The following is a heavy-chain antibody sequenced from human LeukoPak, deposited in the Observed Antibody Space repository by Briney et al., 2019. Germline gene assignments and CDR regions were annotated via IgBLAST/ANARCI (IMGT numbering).Heavy chain of an antibody. CDR2: IYSGGST. CDR1: GFTVSSNY. D-gene: IGHD3-16*02. V-gene: IGHV3-66*02. J-gene: IGHJ4*02. CDR3: ARAPYYDYVWGSYLDY. Sequence: GGSLRLSCAASGFTVSSNYMSWVRQAPGKGLEWVSVIYSGGSTYYADSVKGRFTISRDNSKNTLYLQMNSLRAEDTAVYYCARAPYYDYVWGSYLDYWGQGTLVTVSS.